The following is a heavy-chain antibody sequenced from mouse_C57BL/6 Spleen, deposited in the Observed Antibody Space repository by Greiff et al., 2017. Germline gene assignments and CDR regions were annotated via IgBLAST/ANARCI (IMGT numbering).Heavy chain of an antibody. V-gene: IGHV5-4*01. D-gene: IGHD3-2*02. CDR2: ISDGGSYT. Sequence: EVKLQESGGGLVKPGGSLKLSCAASGFTFSSYAMSWVRQTPEKRLEWVATISDGGSYTYYPDNVKGRFTISRDNAKNNLYLQMSHLKSEDTAMYYCARETAQARFDYWGQGTTLTVSS. CDR3: ARETAQARFDY. CDR1: GFTFSSYA. J-gene: IGHJ2*01.